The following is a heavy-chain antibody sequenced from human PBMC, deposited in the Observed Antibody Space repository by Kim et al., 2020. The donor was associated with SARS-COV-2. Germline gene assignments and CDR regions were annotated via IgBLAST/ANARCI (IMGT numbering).Heavy chain of an antibody. CDR3: ATNQGLRFLEN. V-gene: IGHV3-66*01. Sequence: TYYADSVKGRFTISRDNSKNTLYLQMNSLRAEDTAVYYCATNQGLRFLENWGQGTLVTVSS. D-gene: IGHD3-3*01. J-gene: IGHJ4*02. CDR2: T.